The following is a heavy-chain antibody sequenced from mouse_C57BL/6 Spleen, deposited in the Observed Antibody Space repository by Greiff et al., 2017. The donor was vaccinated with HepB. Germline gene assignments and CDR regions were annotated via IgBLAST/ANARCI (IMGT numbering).Heavy chain of an antibody. CDR2: IYPGDGDT. V-gene: IGHV1-82*01. Sequence: VKLMESGPELVKPGASVKISCKASGYAFSSSWMNWVKQRPGKGLEWIGRIYPGDGDTNYNGKFKGKATLTADKSSSTAYMQLSSLTSEDSAVYFCARKRNDQGFAYWGQGTLVTVSA. J-gene: IGHJ3*01. D-gene: IGHD2-3*01. CDR3: ARKRNDQGFAY. CDR1: GYAFSSSW.